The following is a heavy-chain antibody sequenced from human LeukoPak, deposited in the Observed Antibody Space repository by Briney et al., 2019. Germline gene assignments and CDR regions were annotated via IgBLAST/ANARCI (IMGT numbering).Heavy chain of an antibody. CDR3: ARSPGWLRLWWFDP. V-gene: IGHV6-1*01. D-gene: IGHD5-12*01. CDR2: TYYRSKWYN. J-gene: IGHJ5*02. CDR1: GDSVSSNSAA. Sequence: SQTLSLTCAISGDSVSSNSAAWNWIRQSPSRGFEGLGRTYYRSKWYNDYAVSVKSRITINPDTSKNQFSLQLNSVTPEDTAVYYCARSPGWLRLWWFDPWGQGTLVTVSS.